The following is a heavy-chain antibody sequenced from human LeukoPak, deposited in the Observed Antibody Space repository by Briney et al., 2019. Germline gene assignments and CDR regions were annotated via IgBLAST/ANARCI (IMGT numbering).Heavy chain of an antibody. V-gene: IGHV4-39*07. D-gene: IGHD6-19*01. CDR1: GGSISSSSYS. J-gene: IGHJ4*02. CDR3: ARITVAGLYYFDY. CDR2: IYYSGSP. Sequence: SETLSLTCTVSGGSISSSSYSWGWIRQPPGKALEWIGSIYYSGSPYYNPSLKSRVTISVDTSKNQFSLKVSSVTAADTAVYYCARITVAGLYYFDYWGQGSLVTVSS.